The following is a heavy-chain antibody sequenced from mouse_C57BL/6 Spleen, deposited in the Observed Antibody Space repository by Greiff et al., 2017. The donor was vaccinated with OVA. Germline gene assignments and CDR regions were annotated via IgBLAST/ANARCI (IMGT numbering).Heavy chain of an antibody. J-gene: IGHJ3*01. Sequence: EVQLQQSGAELVRPGASVKLSCTASGFTIKDYSMHWVKQRPEQGLEWIGRIDPEGGDTEYAQKFQGTATLTADTSSNTAYLQLSSLTSEDTAVYYVTADFEAGVFAYRGQGSLVTFSA. CDR1: GFTIKDYS. CDR2: IDPEGGDT. CDR3: TADFEAGVFAY. V-gene: IGHV14-1*01.